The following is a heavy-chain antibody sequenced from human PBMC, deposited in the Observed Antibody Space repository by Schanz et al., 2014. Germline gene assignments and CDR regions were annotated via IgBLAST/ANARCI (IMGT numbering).Heavy chain of an antibody. D-gene: IGHD3-9*01. Sequence: QLQLVPSGAEVKRPGASAKVTCKASGNIFTNYYIHWVRQAPGQGLEWMGIINPSGGNANYARKFQGRVTMTRDTSTDTVYMDLSSLISEDTAVYYCAFDRDDAYDIWGQGTTVTVSS. V-gene: IGHV1-46*01. CDR3: AFDRDDAYDI. CDR1: GNIFTNYY. J-gene: IGHJ3*02. CDR2: INPSGGNA.